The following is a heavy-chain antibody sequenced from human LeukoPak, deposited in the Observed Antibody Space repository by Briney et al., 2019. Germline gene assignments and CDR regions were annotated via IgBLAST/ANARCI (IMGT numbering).Heavy chain of an antibody. Sequence: GGSLRLSCAASGFTFSSYGMHWVRQAPGKGLEWVAVISYDGSNKYYADSVKGRFTISRDNSKNTLYLQMNSLRAEDTAVYYCAKDNRYFDWPYGMDVWGQGTTVTVSS. D-gene: IGHD3-9*01. CDR1: GFTFSSYG. CDR2: ISYDGSNK. CDR3: AKDNRYFDWPYGMDV. J-gene: IGHJ6*02. V-gene: IGHV3-30*18.